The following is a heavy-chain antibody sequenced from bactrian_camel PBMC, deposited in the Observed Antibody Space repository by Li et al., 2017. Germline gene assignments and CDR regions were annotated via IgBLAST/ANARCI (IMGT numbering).Heavy chain of an antibody. CDR2: ASAGGSST. CDR3: AARLGRYCTLALDDFNY. D-gene: IGHD1*01. CDR1: GYGVTYSDYC. Sequence: HVQLVESGGGSVQAGGSLRLSCAASGYGVTYSDYCMAWFRQAPGKEREVVASASAGGSSTWYSDSVKGRFTVSQDNAKNTVSLQMNSLKPEDTAMYYCAARLGRYCTLALDDFNYWGQGTQVTVS. V-gene: IGHV3S1*01. J-gene: IGHJ4*01.